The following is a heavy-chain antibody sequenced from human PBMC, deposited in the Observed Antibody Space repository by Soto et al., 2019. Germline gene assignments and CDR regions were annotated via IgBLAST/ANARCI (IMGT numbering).Heavy chain of an antibody. J-gene: IGHJ6*02. CDR1: GFSLSTSGMC. CDR3: ARMGRGYCSGGSCPSYYYYGMDV. V-gene: IGHV2-70*01. Sequence: SGPTLVNHTQTLTLSCSFSGFSLSTSGMCVSWIRQPPGKALEWLALIDWDDDKYYSTSLKTRLTISKDTSKNQVVLTMTNMDPVDTATYYCARMGRGYCSGGSCPSYYYYGMDVWGQGTTVTVSS. D-gene: IGHD2-15*01. CDR2: IDWDDDK.